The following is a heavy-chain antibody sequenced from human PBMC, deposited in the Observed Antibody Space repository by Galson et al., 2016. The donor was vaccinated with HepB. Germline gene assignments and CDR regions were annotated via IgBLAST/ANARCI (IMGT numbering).Heavy chain of an antibody. Sequence: SVKVSCKAAGYTFINYDINWVRQAPGQGLECLGWVNPDSGNRGYPQKFQGRVTMTTDRSIGTAYMELSSLRSDDTAVYYRTRNKVRGLPAMDVWGQGTTVTVSS. CDR1: GYTFINYD. CDR2: VNPDSGNR. CDR3: TRNKVRGLPAMDV. D-gene: IGHD3-10*01. J-gene: IGHJ6*02. V-gene: IGHV1-8*02.